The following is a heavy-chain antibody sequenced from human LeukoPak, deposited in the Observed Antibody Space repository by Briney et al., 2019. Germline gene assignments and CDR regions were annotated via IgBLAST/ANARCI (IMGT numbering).Heavy chain of an antibody. J-gene: IGHJ4*02. V-gene: IGHV1-46*01. CDR2: INPSGGST. Sequence: ASVKVSCKASGYTFTSHYMHWVRQVPGQGLEWMGIINPSGGSTSYAQKFQGRVTMTRDTSTSTVYMELSSLRSEDTAVYYCASVTYYTYYYDSSGYRYFFDYWGQGTLVTVSS. D-gene: IGHD3-22*01. CDR1: GYTFTSHY. CDR3: ASVTYYTYYYDSSGYRYFFDY.